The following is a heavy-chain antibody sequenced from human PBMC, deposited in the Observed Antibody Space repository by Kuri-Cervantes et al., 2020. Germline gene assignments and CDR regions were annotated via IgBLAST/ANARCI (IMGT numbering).Heavy chain of an antibody. CDR1: GFTFSSYG. Sequence: GGSLRLSCAASGFTFSSYGMHWVRQAPGKGLEWVAVISYDGSNKYYADSVEGRFTISRDNSKNTLYLQMNSLRAEDTAVYYCANHDYGDPRADYWGQGTLVTVSS. CDR3: ANHDYGDPRADY. J-gene: IGHJ4*02. D-gene: IGHD4-17*01. CDR2: ISYDGSNK. V-gene: IGHV3-30*19.